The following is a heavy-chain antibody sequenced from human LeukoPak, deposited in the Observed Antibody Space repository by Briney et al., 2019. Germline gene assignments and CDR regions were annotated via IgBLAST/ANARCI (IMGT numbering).Heavy chain of an antibody. D-gene: IGHD2-15*01. Sequence: TGWSLRLSCAASGFSFSTYTMNWVRQAAGSGLEWVSSISSGGAKIYYADLVKGRFTISKDNANNSQELRMSNLIAKGTAVYYCARDMPRVAFWAWVSPGFDYWGQGTLASVSS. V-gene: IGHV3-21*01. J-gene: IGHJ4*02. CDR3: ARDMPRVAFWAWVSPGFDY. CDR1: GFSFSTYT. CDR2: ISSGGAKI.